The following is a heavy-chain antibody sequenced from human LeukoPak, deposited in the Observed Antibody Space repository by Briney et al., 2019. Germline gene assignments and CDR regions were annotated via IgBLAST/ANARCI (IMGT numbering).Heavy chain of an antibody. CDR2: ITTNGETT. J-gene: IGHJ4*02. CDR3: AKLWEPD. V-gene: IGHV3-23*01. D-gene: IGHD1-26*01. Sequence: PGESLRLSCAASGFTFDSYAMNWVRQPPGKGLEWVSTITTNGETTHYADSVKGRFNISRDNSKNTVYLQMNSLRVEDTAIYYCAKLWEPDWGQGSLVSVSS. CDR1: GFTFDSYA.